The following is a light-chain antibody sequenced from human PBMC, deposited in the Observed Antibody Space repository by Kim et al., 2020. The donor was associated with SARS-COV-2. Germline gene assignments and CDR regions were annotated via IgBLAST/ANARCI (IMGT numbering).Light chain of an antibody. CDR2: GNS. Sequence: VTISCTGGSSNSGAGYDVHWYQQLPGTAPKLLIYGNSNRPSGVPDRFSGSKSGNSASLAITGLQAEDEADYCCQSYDSSLSGSRVFGTGTKVTVL. CDR3: QSYDSSLSGSRV. V-gene: IGLV1-40*01. CDR1: SSNSGAGYD. J-gene: IGLJ1*01.